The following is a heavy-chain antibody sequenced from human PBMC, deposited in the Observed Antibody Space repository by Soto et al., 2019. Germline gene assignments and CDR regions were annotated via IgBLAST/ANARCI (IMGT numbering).Heavy chain of an antibody. D-gene: IGHD3-10*01. Sequence: SETLSLTCAVSGGSISSGGYSWSWIRQPPGKGLEWIGYVYYSGSTNYNPSLKNRVTISVDTSKNQFSLNLYSVTAADTAVYYCARRKTGPEAFDYWGPGTLVTVSS. V-gene: IGHV4-61*08. CDR2: VYYSGST. J-gene: IGHJ4*02. CDR3: ARRKTGPEAFDY. CDR1: GGSISSGGYS.